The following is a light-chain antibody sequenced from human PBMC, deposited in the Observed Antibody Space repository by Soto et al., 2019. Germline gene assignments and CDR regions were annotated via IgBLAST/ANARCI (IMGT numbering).Light chain of an antibody. CDR2: GAS. V-gene: IGKV3-15*01. CDR3: QQYNYWPPART. J-gene: IGKJ1*01. Sequence: EVVMTQSPATLSVSPGERATLSCRVSQNVHINVAWYQQKPGQPPRLLIYGASARATGIPARFSGSGSGTEFTLTISSLQSEDFAVYHCQQYNYWPPARTFGQGTKVEFK. CDR1: QNVHIN.